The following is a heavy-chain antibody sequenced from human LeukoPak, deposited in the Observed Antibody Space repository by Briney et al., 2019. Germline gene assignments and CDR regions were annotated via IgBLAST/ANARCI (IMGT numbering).Heavy chain of an antibody. V-gene: IGHV3-53*01. J-gene: IGHJ4*02. Sequence: GGSLRLSCAASGFTVSSNYVSWIRQAPGKGLEWVSALNGDNTYYADSVKGRFTVSRDNSKNTLYLQMNSLTAEDTAVYYCVREATGYSFADYWGQGTLVSVSS. CDR3: VREATGYSFADY. CDR2: LNGDNT. D-gene: IGHD1-26*01. CDR1: GFTVSSNY.